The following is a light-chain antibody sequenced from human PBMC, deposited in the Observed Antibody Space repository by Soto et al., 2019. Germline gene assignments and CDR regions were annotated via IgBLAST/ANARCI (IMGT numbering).Light chain of an antibody. CDR3: HPLSRYPST. CDR2: DAS. Sequence: IQLTQSPSSMSASVGDGVTVTCRASDDITNYLAWYQQKAGKAPKLRIYDASTLYSGVPSRFSGSGSGTDFTLTISGLQPEDFATYYCHPLSRYPSTFGRGTKADIK. V-gene: IGKV1-9*01. CDR1: DDITNY. J-gene: IGKJ4*01.